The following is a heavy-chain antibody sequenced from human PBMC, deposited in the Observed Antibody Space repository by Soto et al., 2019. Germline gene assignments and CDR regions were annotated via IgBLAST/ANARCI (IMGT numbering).Heavy chain of an antibody. CDR3: AKDLIQLSPVPATADY. D-gene: IGHD5-18*01. CDR2: ISGSGGST. V-gene: IGHV3-23*01. Sequence: EVQLLESGGGLVQPGGSLRLSCAASGFTFSSYVMSWVRQAPGKGLEWVSAISGSGGSTYYADSVKGRFTISRDNSKNTLYLQMNSLRAEDTAVYYCAKDLIQLSPVPATADYWGQGTLVTVSS. CDR1: GFTFSSYV. J-gene: IGHJ4*02.